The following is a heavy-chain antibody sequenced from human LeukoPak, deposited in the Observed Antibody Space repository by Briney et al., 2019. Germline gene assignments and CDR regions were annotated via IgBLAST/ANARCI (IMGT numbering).Heavy chain of an antibody. CDR3: ARAPTVLVGYCSSSSCQADY. D-gene: IGHD2-2*01. CDR1: GFTVSSNY. CDR2: IYSGGST. J-gene: IGHJ4*02. Sequence: GGSLRLSCAASGFTVSSNYMSWVRQAPGKGLEWVSVIYSGGSTYYADSVKGRFTISRDNAENSLYLQMNSLRVEDTAVYYCARAPTVLVGYCSSSSCQADYWGQGTLVTVSS. V-gene: IGHV3-53*01.